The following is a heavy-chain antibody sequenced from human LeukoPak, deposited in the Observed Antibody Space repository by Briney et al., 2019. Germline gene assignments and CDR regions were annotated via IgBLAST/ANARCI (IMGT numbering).Heavy chain of an antibody. J-gene: IGHJ4*02. Sequence: PSQTLSLTCIVSGGSLSRYYWSWIRQPPGKGLEWIGYIHHSGSTNYNPFLKSRVTISVDTSKNQFSLKLSSVTAADTAVYYCASDSSGYYYPYYWGQGTLVTVSS. CDR1: GGSLSRYY. D-gene: IGHD3-22*01. V-gene: IGHV4-59*08. CDR3: ASDSSGYYYPYY. CDR2: IHHSGST.